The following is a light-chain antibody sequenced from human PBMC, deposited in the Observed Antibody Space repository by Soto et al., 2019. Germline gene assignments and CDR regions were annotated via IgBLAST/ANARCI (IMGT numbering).Light chain of an antibody. CDR3: QQSYSTLIT. CDR2: AAS. CDR1: QSISSY. J-gene: IGKJ5*01. V-gene: IGKV1-39*01. Sequence: DIQRTHAPSSLSASVLDRVSITFLASQSISSYLNWYQQKPGKAPKLLIYAASSLQSGVPSRFSGSGSGTDFTLTISSLQPEDFATYYCQQSYSTLITFGQGTRLEI.